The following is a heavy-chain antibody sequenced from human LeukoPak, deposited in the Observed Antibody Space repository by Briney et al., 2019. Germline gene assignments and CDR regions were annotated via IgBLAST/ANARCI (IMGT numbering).Heavy chain of an antibody. CDR1: GFTCSSYS. CDR3: ARSGVDSSGYYYQGFDY. Sequence: PGGSLRLPCAASGFTCSSYSMNWVRQAPGKGLEWVSSISSSSSYIYYADSVKGRFTISRDNAKNSLYLQVNSLTAEDAAVYYCARSGVDSSGYYYQGFDYWGQGTQVTVSS. V-gene: IGHV3-21*01. J-gene: IGHJ4*02. D-gene: IGHD3-3*01. CDR2: ISSSSSYI.